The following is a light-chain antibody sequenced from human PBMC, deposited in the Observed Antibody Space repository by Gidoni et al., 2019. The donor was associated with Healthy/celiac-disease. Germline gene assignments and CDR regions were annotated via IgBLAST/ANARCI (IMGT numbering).Light chain of an antibody. CDR3: LQDYNYPFT. V-gene: IGKV1-6*01. J-gene: IGKJ3*01. CDR1: QGIRND. Sequence: AIQMTQSPSSLSASVGDRVTITCRASQGIRNDLGWYQQKPGKAPKLLIYAASSLQSGVPSRFSGSGSGTDFTLTIISLQPEVFATYYCLQDYNYPFTFGPGTKVDIK. CDR2: AAS.